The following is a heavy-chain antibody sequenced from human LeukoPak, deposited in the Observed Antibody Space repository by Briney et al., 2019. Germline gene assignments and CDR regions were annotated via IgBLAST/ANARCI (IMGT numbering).Heavy chain of an antibody. CDR1: GFTFSSYA. CDR3: ARDGYYYGSGSSN. D-gene: IGHD3-10*01. CDR2: IYSGGST. J-gene: IGHJ4*02. Sequence: GGSLRLSCAASGFTFSSYAMSWVRQAPGKGLEWVSVIYSGGSTYYADSVKGRFTISRDNSKNTLYLQMNSLRAEDTAVYYCARDGYYYGSGSSNWGQGTLVTVSS. V-gene: IGHV3-53*01.